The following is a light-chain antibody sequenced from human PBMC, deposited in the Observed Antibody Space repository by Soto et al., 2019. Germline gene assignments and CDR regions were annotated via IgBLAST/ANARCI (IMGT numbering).Light chain of an antibody. CDR3: QQSYSTPWT. J-gene: IGKJ1*01. Sequence: DIVLTQSPDSLPVSLAVPATTNCNSGQRVLYSSNNKNYLAWYQQKPGKAPKLLIYAASSLQSGVPSRFSGSGSGTDFTLTISSLQPEDFATYYCQQSYSTPWTFGQGTKVDIK. CDR1: QRVLYSSNNKNY. V-gene: IGKV4-1*01. CDR2: AAS.